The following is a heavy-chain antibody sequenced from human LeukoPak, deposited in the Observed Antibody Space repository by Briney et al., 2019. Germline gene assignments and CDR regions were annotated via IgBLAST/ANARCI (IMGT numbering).Heavy chain of an antibody. CDR2: IKQDGSEK. CDR3: ARETHDYLYYFDY. J-gene: IGHJ4*02. D-gene: IGHD4-11*01. CDR1: GFTFSSYW. Sequence: PGGSLRLSCAASGFTFSSYWMSWVRQAPGKGLEWVVNIKQDGSEKYYVDSVKGRFTISRDNAKNSLYLQMNSLRAEDTAVYYCARETHDYLYYFDYWGQGTLVTVSS. V-gene: IGHV3-7*01.